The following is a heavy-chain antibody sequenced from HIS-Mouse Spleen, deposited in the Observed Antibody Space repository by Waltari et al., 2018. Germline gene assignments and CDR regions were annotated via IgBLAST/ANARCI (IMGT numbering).Heavy chain of an antibody. J-gene: IGHJ4*02. D-gene: IGHD1-26*01. CDR1: GGSFSGYY. V-gene: IGHV4-34*01. CDR3: ARMGPASGSYGDY. CDR2: INHSGST. Sequence: QAQLQQWAAGLLKPSETLSLTCAVYGGSFSGYYWRWIRQPPGKGLEWIGEINHSGSTNYNPSLKSRVTISVDTSKTQFSLKLSSVTAADTAVYYCARMGPASGSYGDYWGQGTLVTVSS.